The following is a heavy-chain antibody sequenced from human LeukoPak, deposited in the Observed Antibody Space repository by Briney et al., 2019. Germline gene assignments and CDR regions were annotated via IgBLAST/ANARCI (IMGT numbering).Heavy chain of an antibody. Sequence: GSLRLSCAASGFSFSRFWMSWVRQAPGKGLEWIGEINHSGSTNYNPSLKSRVTISVDTSKNQFSLKLSSVTAADTAVYYCAMNPISWNLAAFDIWGQGTMVTVSS. CDR1: GFSFSRFW. V-gene: IGHV4-34*08. D-gene: IGHD1-1*01. CDR2: INHSGST. J-gene: IGHJ3*02. CDR3: AMNPISWNLAAFDI.